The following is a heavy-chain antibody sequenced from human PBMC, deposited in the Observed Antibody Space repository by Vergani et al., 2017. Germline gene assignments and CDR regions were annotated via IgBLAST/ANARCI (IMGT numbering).Heavy chain of an antibody. CDR1: GGSISSSYW. J-gene: IGHJ6*03. D-gene: IGHD6-6*01. CDR2: IYHSGST. CDR3: ARGLAAQAYYMDV. Sequence: QVQLQESGPGLVKPPGTLSLTCAVSGGSISSSYWWSWFRQPPGKGLEWIGEIYHSGSTNYNPSLKSRVTISVDTSKNQFSLKLSSVTAADTAVYYCARGLAAQAYYMDVWGKGTTVTVSS. V-gene: IGHV4-4*03.